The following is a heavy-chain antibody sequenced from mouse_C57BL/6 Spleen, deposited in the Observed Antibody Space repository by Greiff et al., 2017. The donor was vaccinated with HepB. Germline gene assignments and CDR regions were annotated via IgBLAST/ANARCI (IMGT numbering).Heavy chain of an antibody. V-gene: IGHV1-15*01. D-gene: IGHD2-5*01. J-gene: IGHJ4*01. CDR1: GYTFTDYE. CDR2: IDPETGGT. CDR3: AYSNYFYAMDY. Sequence: QVQLKESGAELVRPGASVTLSCKASGYTFTDYEMHWVKQTPVHGLEWIGAIDPETGGTAYNQKFKGKAILTADKSSSTAYMELRSLTSEDSAVYYCAYSNYFYAMDYWGQGTSVTVSS.